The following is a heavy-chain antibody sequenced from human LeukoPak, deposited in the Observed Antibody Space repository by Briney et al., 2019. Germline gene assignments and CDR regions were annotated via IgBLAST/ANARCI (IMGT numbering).Heavy chain of an antibody. J-gene: IGHJ3*02. CDR2: TKYRSKWYN. Sequence: LGRTKYRSKWYNDYAASVKSRITINADTSKNQFSLQLNSVTPEDTAVYYCARRRDGTAFDIWGQGTVVTVSS. V-gene: IGHV6-1*01. CDR3: ARRRDGTAFDI.